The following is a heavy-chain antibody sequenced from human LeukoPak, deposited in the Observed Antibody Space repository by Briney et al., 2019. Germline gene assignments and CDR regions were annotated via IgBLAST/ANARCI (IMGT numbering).Heavy chain of an antibody. CDR1: GFTFSSYG. V-gene: IGHV3-23*01. D-gene: IGHD6-19*01. J-gene: IGHJ4*02. CDR3: ARLKAVAGTAYYFDY. Sequence: GGSLRLSCAASGFTFSSYGMSWVRQAPGKGLEWVSAISGSGGSTYYADSVKGRFTISRDDSKNTLYLQMNSLRAEDTAVYYCARLKAVAGTAYYFDYWGQGTLVTASS. CDR2: ISGSGGST.